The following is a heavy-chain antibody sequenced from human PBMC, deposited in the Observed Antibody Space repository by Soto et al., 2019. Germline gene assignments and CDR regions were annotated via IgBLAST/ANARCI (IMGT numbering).Heavy chain of an antibody. V-gene: IGHV2-5*02. CDR2: IYWDDDK. D-gene: IGHD2-15*01. Sequence: QITLKESGPTLVKPTQTLTLTCTFSGFSLSTSGVGVGWIRQPPGKALEWLALIYWDDDKRYSPSLKSRLTITKDTSKTQVVLTMTNMDPVDTATYYCAHRQRYCSGGSCERVFDYWGQGTLVTVSS. CDR3: AHRQRYCSGGSCERVFDY. CDR1: GFSLSTSGVG. J-gene: IGHJ4*02.